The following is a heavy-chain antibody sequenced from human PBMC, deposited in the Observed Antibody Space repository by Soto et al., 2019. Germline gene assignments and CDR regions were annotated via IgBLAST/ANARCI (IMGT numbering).Heavy chain of an antibody. V-gene: IGHV1-69*13. CDR3: ARGSTYYYDSSGYPDAFDI. J-gene: IGHJ3*02. Sequence: SVKVSCKASGGTFSSYAISWVRQAPGQGLEWMGGIIPIFGTANYAQKFQGRVTITADESTSTAYIELSSLRSEDTAVYYCARGSTYYYDSSGYPDAFDIWGQGTMVTVSS. CDR2: IIPIFGTA. D-gene: IGHD3-22*01. CDR1: GGTFSSYA.